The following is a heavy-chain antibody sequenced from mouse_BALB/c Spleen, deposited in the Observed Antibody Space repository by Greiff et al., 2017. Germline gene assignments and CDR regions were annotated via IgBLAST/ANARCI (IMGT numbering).Heavy chain of an antibody. CDR3: AREGYGSFYYFDY. J-gene: IGHJ2*01. V-gene: IGHV5-6-5*01. D-gene: IGHD1-1*01. CDR2: ISSGGST. CDR1: GFTFSSDA. Sequence: EVQLMESGGGLVKPGGSLKLSCAASGFTFSSDAMSWVRQTPEKRLEWVASISSGGSTYYPDSVKGRFTISRDNARNILYLQMSSLRSEDTAMYYCAREGYGSFYYFDYWGQGTTLTVSS.